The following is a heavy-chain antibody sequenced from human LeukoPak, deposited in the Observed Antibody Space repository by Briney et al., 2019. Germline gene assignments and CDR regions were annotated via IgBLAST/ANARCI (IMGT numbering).Heavy chain of an antibody. CDR1: GLTFSSSA. D-gene: IGHD3-22*01. Sequence: GGSLRLSCAASGLTFSSSAMHWVRQGPGKGLDWVAVISFDGSDQYYADSVKGRFTISRDNSQNTVSLHMNSLKTEDTAVYFCARLSRSGATYFYYGMDVWGQGTTVIVTS. CDR2: ISFDGSDQ. J-gene: IGHJ6*02. V-gene: IGHV3-30*04. CDR3: ARLSRSGATYFYYGMDV.